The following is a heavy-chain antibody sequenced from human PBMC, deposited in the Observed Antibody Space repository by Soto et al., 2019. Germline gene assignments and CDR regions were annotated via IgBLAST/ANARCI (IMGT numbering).Heavy chain of an antibody. CDR2: IWYDGSNK. Sequence: QVQLVESGGGVVPPGRSLRLSCAASGFTFSSDGMHWVRQAPGKGLEWVAVIWYDGSNKYYADSVKGRFTISRDNSKNRLYRQMNSLRAEDTAVYYCARDEGDGDYSNGMSEVYWGQGALVTVSS. V-gene: IGHV3-33*01. CDR1: GFTFSSDG. J-gene: IGHJ4*02. CDR3: ARDEGDGDYSNGMSEVY. D-gene: IGHD4-4*01.